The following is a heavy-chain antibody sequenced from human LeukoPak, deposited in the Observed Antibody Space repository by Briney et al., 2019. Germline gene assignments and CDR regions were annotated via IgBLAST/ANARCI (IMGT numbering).Heavy chain of an antibody. V-gene: IGHV3-23*01. Sequence: PGGSLRLSCAASGFTFSSYAMSWVRQAPGKGLEWVSVISGSGDSTHYADSVKGRSTISRDNSKNALYLQMNSLRAEDTAVYYCAKGGGDSCYSVNDYRGQGTLVTVSS. J-gene: IGHJ4*02. CDR1: GFTFSSYA. CDR3: AKGGGDSCYSVNDY. CDR2: ISGSGDST. D-gene: IGHD2-15*01.